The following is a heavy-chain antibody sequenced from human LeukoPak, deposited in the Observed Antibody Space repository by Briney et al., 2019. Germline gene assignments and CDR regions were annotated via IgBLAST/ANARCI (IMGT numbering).Heavy chain of an antibody. V-gene: IGHV4-38-2*01. J-gene: IGHJ3*02. D-gene: IGHD3-16*01. CDR2: IYHSGST. Sequence: SETLSLTCAVSGHSISSGYYWGWIRQPPGKGLEWIGSIYHSGSTYYNPSLKSRVTISVDTSKNQFSLKLSSVTAADTAVYYCARGGDAFDIWGQGTMVTVSS. CDR3: ARGGDAFDI. CDR1: GHSISSGYY.